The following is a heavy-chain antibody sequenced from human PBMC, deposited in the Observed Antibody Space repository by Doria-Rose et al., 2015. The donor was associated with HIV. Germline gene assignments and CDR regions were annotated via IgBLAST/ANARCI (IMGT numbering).Heavy chain of an antibody. D-gene: IGHD6-19*01. CDR2: IIPIFGTA. CDR3: ARGEEQWLPRAEYFQH. J-gene: IGHJ1*01. V-gene: IGHV1-69*12. CDR1: GGTFSSYA. Sequence: QVQLVQSGAEVKKPGPSVKVSCKASGGTFSSYAISWVRQVPGQGLEWMGWIIPIFGTAYYAQKFQGRVTITADESTSTAYMELSSLRSEDTAVYYCARGEEQWLPRAEYFQHWGQGTLVTVSS.